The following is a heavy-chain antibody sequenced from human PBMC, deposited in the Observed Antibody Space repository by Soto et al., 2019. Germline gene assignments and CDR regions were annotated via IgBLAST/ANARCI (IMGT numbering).Heavy chain of an antibody. D-gene: IGHD1-26*01. Sequence: SETLSLTCSVSNGSISGFYWTWIRQPPGKILEWIGYIHYSGRTDYNPSLTSRATMSVDTSKNQFSLNLKSITAADTAVYYCVRVGVGIGNHFDSWGRGTLVTVSA. CDR1: NGSISGFY. CDR2: IHYSGRT. J-gene: IGHJ4*02. V-gene: IGHV4-59*12. CDR3: VRVGVGIGNHFDS.